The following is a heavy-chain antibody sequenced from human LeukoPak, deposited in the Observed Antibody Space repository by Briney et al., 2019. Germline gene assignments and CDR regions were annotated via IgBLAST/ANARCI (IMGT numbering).Heavy chain of an antibody. CDR2: IGDSDRST. J-gene: IGHJ5*02. Sequence: GGSLRLSCAASGFTFSSYAMSWVRQAPGKRLEWVSSIGDSDRSTNYAESVKGRFIISRDNSKDTLYLQMNSLRAEDTAVYYCAKDRVSSGGSCYLSWGQGTLVTVSS. D-gene: IGHD2-15*01. CDR1: GFTFSSYA. CDR3: AKDRVSSGGSCYLS. V-gene: IGHV3-23*01.